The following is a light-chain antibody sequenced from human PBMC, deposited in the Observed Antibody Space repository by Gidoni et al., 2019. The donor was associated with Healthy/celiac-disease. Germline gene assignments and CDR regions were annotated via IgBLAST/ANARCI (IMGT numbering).Light chain of an antibody. V-gene: IGKV3-15*01. CDR3: QQYYNWPPIT. CDR2: GAS. Sequence: IAMTQSLATLSMSPGERATLSCRASQSVNSNLAWYQQKPGQAPRLLIYGASTRATGTPARFSGGGSGTEFTLTISSLQSEDFAVYYCQQYYNWPPITFGQGTRLEIK. J-gene: IGKJ5*01. CDR1: QSVNSN.